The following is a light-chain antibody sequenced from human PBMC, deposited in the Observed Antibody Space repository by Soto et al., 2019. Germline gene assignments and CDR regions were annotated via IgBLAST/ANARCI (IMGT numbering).Light chain of an antibody. Sequence: EIVLTQSLATLSLSPGERATLSCRASQSVSSYLAWYQQKPGQAPRLLIYDTSNRATGIPARFSGSGSGTDFTLTISNLEPEDFAVYYCQQRSNWPITFGQGTRLEIK. J-gene: IGKJ5*01. CDR2: DTS. CDR1: QSVSSY. CDR3: QQRSNWPIT. V-gene: IGKV3-11*01.